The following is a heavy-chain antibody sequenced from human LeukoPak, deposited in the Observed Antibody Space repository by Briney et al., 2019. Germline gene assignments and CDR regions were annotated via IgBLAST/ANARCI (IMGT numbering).Heavy chain of an antibody. Sequence: PGGSLRLSCAASGFTFSSYSMNWVREAPGKGLEWGSSISSSSSYIYYADSVKGRFTISRDNAKNSLYLEMNSLRAEDTAVYYCERGNDSSGFYYFDYWGQGTLVTVSP. CDR2: ISSSSSYI. J-gene: IGHJ4*02. V-gene: IGHV3-21*01. CDR1: GFTFSSYS. CDR3: ERGNDSSGFYYFDY. D-gene: IGHD3-22*01.